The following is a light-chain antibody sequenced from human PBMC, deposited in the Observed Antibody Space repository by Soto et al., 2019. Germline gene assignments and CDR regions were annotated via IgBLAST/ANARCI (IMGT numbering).Light chain of an antibody. Sequence: DIEVTQSPSSLSASVGDRVTITCRASHDISTYLTWYQHESGKAPKLLIYGASKLEPGVPSRFSGSGSGTIFTLTISGLQPEDIATYFCQQYEALPPTFGGGTRVEI. J-gene: IGKJ4*01. CDR1: HDISTY. V-gene: IGKV1-33*01. CDR3: QQYEALPPT. CDR2: GAS.